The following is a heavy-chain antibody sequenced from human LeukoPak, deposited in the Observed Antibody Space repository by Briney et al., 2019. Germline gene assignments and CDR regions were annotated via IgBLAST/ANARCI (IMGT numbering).Heavy chain of an antibody. CDR2: INPSGGTT. J-gene: IGHJ4*02. CDR1: GYTFTNYY. Sequence: ASVKVSCKASGYTFTNYYIHWVRQAPGQGLECMGLINPSGGTTAYAQKFQGRVTMTRDTSTSTVYMELSSLRSEDTAVYHCVREESGGYFDYWGQGTLVTVSS. CDR3: VREESGGYFDY. V-gene: IGHV1-46*01. D-gene: IGHD2-8*02.